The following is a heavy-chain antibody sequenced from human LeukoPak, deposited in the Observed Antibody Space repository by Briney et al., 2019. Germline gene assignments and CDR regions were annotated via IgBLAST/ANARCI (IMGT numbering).Heavy chain of an antibody. CDR3: ARGNSGWYRY. J-gene: IGHJ4*02. CDR2: ISPYNGNT. Sequence: ASVKVSCKASGYSFTNYGISWVRQAPGQGLEWMGWISPYNGNTNYAQKLQGRVTMTRDTSISTAYMELSRLRSDDTAVYYCARGNSGWYRYWGQGTLVTVSS. V-gene: IGHV1-18*01. CDR1: GYSFTNYG. D-gene: IGHD6-19*01.